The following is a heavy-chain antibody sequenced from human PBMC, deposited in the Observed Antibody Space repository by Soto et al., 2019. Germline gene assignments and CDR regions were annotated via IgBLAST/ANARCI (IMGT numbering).Heavy chain of an antibody. V-gene: IGHV3-11*06. J-gene: IGHJ6*02. D-gene: IGHD3-10*01. CDR1: GFSFSDSY. CDR3: ARDRGGYGPPDV. Sequence: QVQLVESGGGLVKPGGSLRLSCAASGFSFSDSYMSWVRQAPGKGLEWVAYISGSSGYTGYADSVKGRFTISRDNAMNSLYLQMNSLRVEDTAVYYCARDRGGYGPPDVWGQGTTVTVSS. CDR2: ISGSSGYT.